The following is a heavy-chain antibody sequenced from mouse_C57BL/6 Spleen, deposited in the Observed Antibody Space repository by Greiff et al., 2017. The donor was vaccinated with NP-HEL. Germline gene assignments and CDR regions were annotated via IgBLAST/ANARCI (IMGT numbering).Heavy chain of an antibody. D-gene: IGHD1-1*01. CDR3: ARQSLLRGFAY. V-gene: IGHV5-6*01. CDR1: GFTFSSYG. J-gene: IGHJ3*01. Sequence: EVKVVESGGDLVKPGGSLKLSCAASGFTFSSYGMSWVRQTPDKRLEWVATISSGGSYTYYPDSVKGRFTISRDNAKNTLYLQMSSLKSEDTAMYYCARQSLLRGFAYWGQGTLVTVSA. CDR2: ISSGGSYT.